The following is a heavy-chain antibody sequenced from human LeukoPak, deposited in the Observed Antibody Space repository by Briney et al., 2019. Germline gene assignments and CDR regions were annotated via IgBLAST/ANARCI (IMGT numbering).Heavy chain of an antibody. V-gene: IGHV3-33*01. CDR1: GISFSSHG. CDR3: ARARNDYDSNGFSVLDY. J-gene: IGHJ4*02. CDR2: IWYDGSNI. D-gene: IGHD3-22*01. Sequence: GGSLRPSCAASGISFSSHGMHWVRQASGKGLEWVAVIWYDGSNIYYADSVKGRFTTSRDNSKNTLYLQMNSLRAEDTALYYCARARNDYDSNGFSVLDYWGQGTLVTVSS.